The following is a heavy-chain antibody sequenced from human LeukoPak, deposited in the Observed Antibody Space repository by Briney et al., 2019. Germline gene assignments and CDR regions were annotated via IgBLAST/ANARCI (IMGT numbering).Heavy chain of an antibody. V-gene: IGHV3-30*02. CDR1: GFIFSNYG. CDR3: VKDAKSGWSYFDY. Sequence: GGSLRLSCAASGFIFSNYGIHWVRQAPGKGLEWVAFIRYDGSNEYYADSVKGRFTISRDNSRNMLYLQMTSLRAEATAVYYCVKDAKSGWSYFDYWGQGNLVTVSS. CDR2: IRYDGSNE. D-gene: IGHD6-19*01. J-gene: IGHJ4*02.